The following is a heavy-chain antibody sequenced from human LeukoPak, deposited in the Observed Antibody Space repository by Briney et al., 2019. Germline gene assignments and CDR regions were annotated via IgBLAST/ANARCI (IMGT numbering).Heavy chain of an antibody. CDR1: GFSFSKYG. D-gene: IGHD3-10*01. CDR2: IQFERSDK. CDR3: VRRDASGYIDAFDI. J-gene: IGHJ3*02. V-gene: IGHV3-30*02. Sequence: GGSLRLSCVAAGFSFSKYGIHWVRQAPGKGLEWVAFIQFERSDKYYVDSVKGRFTISRDNSRNTMYLQMNSLRDEDTAVYYCVRRDASGYIDAFDIWGQGTMVTVSS.